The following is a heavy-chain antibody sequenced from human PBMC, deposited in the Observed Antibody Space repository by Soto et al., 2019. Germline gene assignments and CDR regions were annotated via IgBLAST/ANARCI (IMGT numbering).Heavy chain of an antibody. V-gene: IGHV5-10-1*01. Sequence: GESLKISCKGSGYIFSDYWITWVRQMPGKGLEWMGRIDPGDSNIDYSPSFQGHVTMSTDMSISTAYLQWSSLKASDTAMYYCARLVSSGYYYNYWGQGTRVTVSS. CDR2: IDPGDSNI. J-gene: IGHJ4*02. CDR3: ARLVSSGYYYNY. D-gene: IGHD3-22*01. CDR1: GYIFSDYW.